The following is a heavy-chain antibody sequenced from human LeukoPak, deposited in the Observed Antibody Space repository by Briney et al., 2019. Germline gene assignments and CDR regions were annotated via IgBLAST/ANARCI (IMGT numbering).Heavy chain of an antibody. D-gene: IGHD3-10*01. J-gene: IGHJ4*02. CDR3: ARDSSWFGEPDY. Sequence: GGSLRLSCAASGFTFSSYWMSWVRQAQGKGLEWVANIKQDGSERYYVDPVKGRFTISRDNAKNSLYLQTNSLRAEDTAVYYCARDSSWFGEPDYWGQGTLVTVSS. CDR2: IKQDGSER. CDR1: GFTFSSYW. V-gene: IGHV3-7*01.